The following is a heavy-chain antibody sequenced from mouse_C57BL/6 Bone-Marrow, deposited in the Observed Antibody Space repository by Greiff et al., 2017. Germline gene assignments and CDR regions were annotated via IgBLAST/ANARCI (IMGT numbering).Heavy chain of an antibody. J-gene: IGHJ3*01. V-gene: IGHV1-50*01. CDR3: ARKDYGFAY. CDR2: IDPSDSYT. D-gene: IGHD1-1*01. Sequence: VQLQQPGAELVKPGASVKLSCKASGYTFTSYWMQWVKQRPGQGLEWIGEIDPSDSYTNYNQKFKGKATLTVDTSSSTAYMQLSSLTSEDSAVYYCARKDYGFAYWGQGTLVTVSA. CDR1: GYTFTSYW.